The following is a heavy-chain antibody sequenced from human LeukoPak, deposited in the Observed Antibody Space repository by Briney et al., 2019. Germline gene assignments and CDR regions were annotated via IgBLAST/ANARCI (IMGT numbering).Heavy chain of an antibody. Sequence: GGSLRLSCAASGFTFSSYSMNWVRPPPAKGLEWVSSISSSSSYIYYADSVKGRFTISRDNAKNSLYLQMNSLRAEDTAVYYCARDRVVDIVVVPAAHGWFDPWGQGTLVTVSS. CDR2: ISSSSSYI. V-gene: IGHV3-21*01. CDR1: GFTFSSYS. CDR3: ARDRVVDIVVVPAAHGWFDP. D-gene: IGHD2-2*01. J-gene: IGHJ5*02.